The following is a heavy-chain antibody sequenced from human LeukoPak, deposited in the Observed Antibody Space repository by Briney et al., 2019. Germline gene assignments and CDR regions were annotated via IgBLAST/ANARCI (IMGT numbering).Heavy chain of an antibody. J-gene: IGHJ4*02. CDR1: GFTFDDYG. Sequence: SGGSLRLSCAASGFTFDDYGMSWVRQAPGKGLEWVSGINWNGGSTGYADSVKGRFTISRDNSKSMLYLQMDSLKAKDTAMYYSSRGCGGGFWSGYYTIKGPNFFDYWGQGTLVTVSS. D-gene: IGHD3-3*01. V-gene: IGHV3-20*04. CDR3: SRGCGGGFWSGYYTIKGPNFFDY. CDR2: INWNGGST.